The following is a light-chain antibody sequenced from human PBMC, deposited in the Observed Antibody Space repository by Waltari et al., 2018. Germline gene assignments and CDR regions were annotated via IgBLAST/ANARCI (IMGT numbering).Light chain of an antibody. CDR3: QQYDKFPLT. CDR1: QDIRNH. Sequence: DIDMTQFPSSLSASVGGRVTITCRATQDIRNHLNWYQHKPGRAPKLLVYDASQLESGVPSRFSGSRSGTYFTFTITSLQPEDTATYYCQQYDKFPLTFGGGTKVGI. J-gene: IGKJ4*01. V-gene: IGKV1-33*01. CDR2: DAS.